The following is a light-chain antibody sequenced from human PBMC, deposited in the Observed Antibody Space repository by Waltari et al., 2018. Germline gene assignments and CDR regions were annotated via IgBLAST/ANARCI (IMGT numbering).Light chain of an antibody. Sequence: QSVLTQPASVSGSPGQSITISCAGTSSDVGFYNFFSWYQHHPGKVPKLLIHGFSNPHSGCSTRFSGSKAGNTASLTISELHAEDEADYYCSSYTCRNNLYVFGTGTTVTVL. CDR3: SSYTCRNNLYV. J-gene: IGLJ1*01. CDR2: GFS. CDR1: SSDVGFYNF. V-gene: IGLV2-14*01.